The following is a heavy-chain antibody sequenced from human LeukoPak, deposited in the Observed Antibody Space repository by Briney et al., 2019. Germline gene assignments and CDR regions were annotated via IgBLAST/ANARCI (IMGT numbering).Heavy chain of an antibody. V-gene: IGHV3-30*03. Sequence: GGSLRLSCAASRFTFSTYGMHWVRQAPGKGLEWVALISYDGINKYYADSVKGRFTVSRDNSKSTLYLQVNGLRAEDTAVYYCARDSDGMSVWGLGTTVTVSS. CDR1: RFTFSTYG. CDR2: ISYDGINK. CDR3: ARDSDGMSV. J-gene: IGHJ6*02.